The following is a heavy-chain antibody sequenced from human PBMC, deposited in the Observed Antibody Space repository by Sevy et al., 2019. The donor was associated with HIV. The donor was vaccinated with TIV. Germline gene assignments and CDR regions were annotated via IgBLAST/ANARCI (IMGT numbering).Heavy chain of an antibody. CDR3: AREGCTKPHDY. D-gene: IGHD2-8*01. CDR2: LSFGCGEI. CDR1: GFTFSKYS. V-gene: IGHV3-23*01. Sequence: GGSLSCAASGFTFSKYSMSWVRQPPGKGLEWVSTLSFGCGEINYADSVKGRFTISRDNSESSVYLQMNNLRPEDTAVYYCAREGCTKPHDYWGQGTLVTVSS. J-gene: IGHJ4*02.